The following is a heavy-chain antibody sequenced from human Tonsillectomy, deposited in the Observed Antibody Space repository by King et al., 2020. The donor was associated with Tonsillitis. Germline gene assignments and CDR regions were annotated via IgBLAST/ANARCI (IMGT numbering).Heavy chain of an antibody. CDR2: IFSYDEK. V-gene: IGHV2-26*01. CDR1: GFSLNNAKMG. J-gene: IGHJ6*02. Sequence: TLKESGPVLVKPTETLTLTCTVSGFSLNNAKMGVSWIRQPPGKALEWLAHIFSYDEKSYSTSLKSRLTLSKDTSKSQVVLTMTNMDPVDTATYYCARTIRYNWNYDGMDVWGQGTTVTVSS. CDR3: ARTIRYNWNYDGMDV. D-gene: IGHD1-20*01.